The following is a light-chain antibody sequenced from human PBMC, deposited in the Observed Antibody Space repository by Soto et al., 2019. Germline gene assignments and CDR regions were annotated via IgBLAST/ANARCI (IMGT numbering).Light chain of an antibody. CDR2: DAS. CDR1: KSVSSY. Sequence: IVFRRYRATVCFWQGXRSAFSCXASKSVSSYVDWYQQPPGQDKRLLSDDASNRDTGIPARFSGIGSGTELTLTISSLEPEDFAVYYCQQRSNWPLTFGQGTKVDIK. V-gene: IGKV3-11*01. CDR3: QQRSNWPLT. J-gene: IGKJ1*01.